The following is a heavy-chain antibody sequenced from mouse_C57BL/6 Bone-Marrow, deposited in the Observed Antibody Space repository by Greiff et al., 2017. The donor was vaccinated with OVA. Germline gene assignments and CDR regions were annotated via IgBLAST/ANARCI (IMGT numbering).Heavy chain of an antibody. CDR3: ARQSGFAY. CDR1: GFTFSDYG. Sequence: LQQSGGGLVKPGGSLKLSCAASGFTFSDYGMHWVRQAPEKGLEWVAYISSGSSTIYYADTVKGRITISRDNAKNTLYLQMSRLKSEDTAMYYCARQSGFAYWGQGTLVTVSA. CDR2: ISSGSSTI. J-gene: IGHJ3*01. V-gene: IGHV5-17*03.